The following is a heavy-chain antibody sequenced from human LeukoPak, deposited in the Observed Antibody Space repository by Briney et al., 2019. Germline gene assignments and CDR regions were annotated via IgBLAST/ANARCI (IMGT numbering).Heavy chain of an antibody. CDR2: INPKSGGT. V-gene: IGHV1-2*02. D-gene: IGHD3-22*01. CDR3: ARVRRVDYYDSTGYIDY. Sequence: ASVKVSCKASGYTFTGYYMHWVRRAPGQGLEWMGWINPKSGGTNYAQKFQGRVTMTRDTSISTVYMELSRLRSDDTAVYYCARVRRVDYYDSTGYIDYWGQGTLVTVSS. J-gene: IGHJ4*02. CDR1: GYTFTGYY.